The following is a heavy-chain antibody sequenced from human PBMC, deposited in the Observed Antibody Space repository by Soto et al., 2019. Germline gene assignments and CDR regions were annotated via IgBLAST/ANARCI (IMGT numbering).Heavy chain of an antibody. V-gene: IGHV1-18*01. Sequence: ASVKVSCKASGYTFTSYGISWVRQAPGQGLEWMEWISAFNGNTNYAQKLQGRVTMTTDTSTSTAYMELRSLRSGDTAVYYCARVPRASGSHFPHLHGPRFDPWGQGTLVTVSS. CDR3: ARVPRASGSHFPHLHGPRFDP. CDR2: ISAFNGNT. CDR1: GYTFTSYG. J-gene: IGHJ5*02.